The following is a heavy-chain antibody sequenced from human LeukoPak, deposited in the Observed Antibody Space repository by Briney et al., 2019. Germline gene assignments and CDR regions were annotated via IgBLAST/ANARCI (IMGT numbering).Heavy chain of an antibody. CDR3: ARDVGLRYYYDSSGYN. J-gene: IGHJ4*02. CDR1: GYTFTSYG. V-gene: IGHV1-18*01. D-gene: IGHD3-22*01. Sequence: APVKVSCKASGYTFTSYGISWVRQAPGQGLEWMGWISAYNGNTNYAQKLQGRVTMTTDTSTSTAHMELRSLRSDDTAVYYCARDVGLRYYYDSSGYNWGQGTLVTVSS. CDR2: ISAYNGNT.